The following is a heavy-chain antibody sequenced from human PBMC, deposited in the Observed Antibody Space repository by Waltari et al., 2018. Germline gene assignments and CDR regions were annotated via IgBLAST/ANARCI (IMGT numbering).Heavy chain of an antibody. Sequence: QVQLVQSGAEVKKPGASVNVSCKASGYTFTNYAMHWVRQAPGQRLEWMGWINAGNGDTKYSQKFQGRVTIIRDTSASTAYMELNSLRSEDTAVYYCATTSVAGLFDYWGQGTLVTVSS. CDR2: INAGNGDT. D-gene: IGHD6-19*01. J-gene: IGHJ4*02. CDR1: GYTFTNYA. V-gene: IGHV1-3*01. CDR3: ATTSVAGLFDY.